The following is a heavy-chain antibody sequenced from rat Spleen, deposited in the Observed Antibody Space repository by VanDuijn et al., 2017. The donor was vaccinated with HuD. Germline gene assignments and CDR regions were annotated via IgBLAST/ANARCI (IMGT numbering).Heavy chain of an antibody. CDR2: ITNSGGST. CDR1: GFTFNNYW. Sequence: EVQLVESGGGLVQPGRSLKLSCVASGFTFNNYWMTWIRQAPGKGLEWVASITNSGGSTYYRDSVKGRFTISRDNAKNTQYLQMDSLRSEDTATYYCARVGTRVSRFAYWGQGTLVTVSS. V-gene: IGHV5-31*01. CDR3: ARVGTRVSRFAY. D-gene: IGHD1-4*01. J-gene: IGHJ3*01.